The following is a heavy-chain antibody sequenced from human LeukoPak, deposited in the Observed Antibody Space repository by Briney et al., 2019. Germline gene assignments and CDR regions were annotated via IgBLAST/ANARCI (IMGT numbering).Heavy chain of an antibody. Sequence: PGGSLRLSCAASGFTFSNYWMHWVRQVPGKGLVWVSRIKSDGRSGATYADSVKGRFTISRDNAKNTLYLQMSSLRADDTAVHYCARGGSPPEALGDTFDIWGQGTMITVSS. CDR3: ARGGSPPEALGDTFDI. CDR2: IKSDGRSGA. CDR1: GFTFSNYW. D-gene: IGHD1-26*01. J-gene: IGHJ3*02. V-gene: IGHV3-74*01.